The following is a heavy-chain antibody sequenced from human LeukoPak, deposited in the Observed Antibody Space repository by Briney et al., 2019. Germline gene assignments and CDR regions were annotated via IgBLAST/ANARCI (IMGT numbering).Heavy chain of an antibody. CDR3: ARLIAARPDIDY. Sequence: ASVKVSSKASGYTFTDYYMNWVRQAPGQGLEWMGRINPNSGGTNYAQKFQGRVTMTRDTSISTAYMELYRLRSDDAAVYYCARLIAARPDIDYWGQGTLVTVSS. CDR1: GYTFTDYY. D-gene: IGHD6-6*01. V-gene: IGHV1-2*06. CDR2: INPNSGGT. J-gene: IGHJ4*02.